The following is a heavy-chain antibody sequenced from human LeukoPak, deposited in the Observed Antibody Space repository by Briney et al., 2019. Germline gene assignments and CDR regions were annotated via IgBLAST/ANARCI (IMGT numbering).Heavy chain of an antibody. D-gene: IGHD4-17*01. CDR1: GFTFSSYG. J-gene: IGHJ3*02. CDR3: AKDFRDHGDYHAFDI. Sequence: ESGGSLRLSCAASGFTFSSYGMHWVRRAPGKGLEWISAISGSGGATHYADSVKGRFTISRDNFNNALYLQLNSLGVEDTAIYYCAKDFRDHGDYHAFDIWGQGTMVTVSS. CDR2: ISGSGGAT. V-gene: IGHV3-23*01.